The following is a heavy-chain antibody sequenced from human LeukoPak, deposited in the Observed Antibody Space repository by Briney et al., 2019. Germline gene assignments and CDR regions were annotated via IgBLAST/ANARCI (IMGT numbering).Heavy chain of an antibody. CDR1: GYTFTSYY. CDR2: INPSGGST. V-gene: IGHV1-46*01. CDR3: ARDVGAVAGTFYFDY. Sequence: EASVKVSCTASGYTFTSYYMHWVRQAPGQGLEWMGIINPSGGSTSYAEKFEGRFTMTRDTSKSTVYMELSSLRSEDTAVYYCARDVGAVAGTFYFDYWGQGTLVTVSS. J-gene: IGHJ4*02. D-gene: IGHD6-19*01.